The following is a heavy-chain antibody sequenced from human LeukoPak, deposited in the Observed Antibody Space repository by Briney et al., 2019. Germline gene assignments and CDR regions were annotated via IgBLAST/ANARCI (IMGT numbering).Heavy chain of an antibody. CDR3: ARSHGSGSYYTPGY. V-gene: IGHV3-23*01. CDR2: ISGGGDSA. CDR1: GFTFSSYA. D-gene: IGHD3-10*01. J-gene: IGHJ4*02. Sequence: GVSLRLSCAASGFTFSSYAMSRVRQAPGKGLEWVSGISGGGDSAYYADSVKGRFTISRDSSKNTLFLQMNSLKAEDTAVYYCARSHGSGSYYTPGYWGQGALVTVSS.